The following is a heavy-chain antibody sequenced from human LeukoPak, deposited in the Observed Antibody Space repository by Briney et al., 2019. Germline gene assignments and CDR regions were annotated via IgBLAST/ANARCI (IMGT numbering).Heavy chain of an antibody. V-gene: IGHV3-7*03. CDR3: ARDSSVAGYYYYGMDV. D-gene: IGHD6-19*01. J-gene: IGHJ6*02. Sequence: GGSLRLSCAASGFTFRSDWMSWVRQSPEKGLEWAANINPDGSATYYVDSVKGRFIISRDNTKNSLYLQMNSLRAEDTAVYYCARDSSVAGYYYYGMDVWGQGTTVTVSS. CDR1: GFTFRSDW. CDR2: INPDGSAT.